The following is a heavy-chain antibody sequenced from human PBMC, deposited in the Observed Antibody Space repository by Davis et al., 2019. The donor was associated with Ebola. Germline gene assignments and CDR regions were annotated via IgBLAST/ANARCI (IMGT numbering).Heavy chain of an antibody. CDR3: ARLDTNVVNTLDY. CDR2: IYAGDSET. J-gene: IGHJ4*02. CDR1: GYSFANYW. Sequence: KVSCKGAGYSFANYWIGWVRQKSGKGLEWMGMIYAGDSETRYNPSFEGQVTFSVDKSISTAYLQWSSLKASDTAMYYCARLDTNVVNTLDYWGQGTLVTVSS. D-gene: IGHD5-18*01. V-gene: IGHV5-51*01.